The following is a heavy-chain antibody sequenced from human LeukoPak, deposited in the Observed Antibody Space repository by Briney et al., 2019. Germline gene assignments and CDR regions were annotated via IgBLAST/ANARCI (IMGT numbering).Heavy chain of an antibody. CDR3: ARGPHHFYGMDV. CDR2: ISAYNGNT. D-gene: IGHD1-14*01. J-gene: IGHJ6*02. CDR1: GYTFSTYT. V-gene: IGHV1-18*04. Sequence: GASVKVSCKASGYTFSTYTISWVRQAPGQGLEWLGWISAYNGNTYYAQRLQGRVTITTDTSTTTAYMELKSLTSDDTAVYFCARGPHHFYGMDVWGQGTTVTVSS.